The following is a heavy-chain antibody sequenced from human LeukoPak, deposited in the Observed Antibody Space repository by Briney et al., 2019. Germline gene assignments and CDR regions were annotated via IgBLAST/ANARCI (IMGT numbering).Heavy chain of an antibody. CDR2: IYYSGST. Sequence: PSETLSLTCTVSGGSISSSSYYWGWIRQPPGKGLEWIGSIYYSGSTYYNPSLKSRVTISVDTSKNQFSLKLSSVTAADTAVYYRASGSGSYYQPFDYWGQGTLVTVSS. CDR1: GGSISSSSYY. J-gene: IGHJ4*02. CDR3: ASGSGSYYQPFDY. D-gene: IGHD3-10*01. V-gene: IGHV4-39*01.